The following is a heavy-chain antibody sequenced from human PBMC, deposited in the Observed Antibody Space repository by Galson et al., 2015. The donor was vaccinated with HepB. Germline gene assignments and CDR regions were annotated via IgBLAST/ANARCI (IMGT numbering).Heavy chain of an antibody. V-gene: IGHV3-7*03. CDR3: ARDLWWHDSSGFDS. J-gene: IGHJ5*01. D-gene: IGHD3-22*01. Sequence: SLRLSCAASGFTFSSYWMSWVRQAPGKGLEWVANIKQDGSEKYYLDSVEGRFTISRDNAKNSLYLQMNSLRAEDTAVYYCARDLWWHDSSGFDSWGQVAMVTVSS. CDR2: IKQDGSEK. CDR1: GFTFSSYW.